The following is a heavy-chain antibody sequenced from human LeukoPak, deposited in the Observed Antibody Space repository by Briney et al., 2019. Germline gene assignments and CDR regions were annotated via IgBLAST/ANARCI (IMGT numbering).Heavy chain of an antibody. D-gene: IGHD3-10*01. CDR1: GYSISSGYY. CDR3: ARDRDYYGSGSYHFDY. J-gene: IGHJ4*02. V-gene: IGHV4-38-2*02. Sequence: SETLSLTCTVSGYSISSGYYWGWIRQPPGKGLGWFGSIYHSGSTYYNPSLKSRVTISVDTSKNQSSLKLCSVTAADTAVYYCARDRDYYGSGSYHFDYWGQGTLVTVSS. CDR2: IYHSGST.